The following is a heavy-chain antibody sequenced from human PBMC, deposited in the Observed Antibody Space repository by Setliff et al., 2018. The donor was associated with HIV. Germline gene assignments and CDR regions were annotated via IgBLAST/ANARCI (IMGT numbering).Heavy chain of an antibody. Sequence: ASETLSLTCAVSGYSIGSGYYWGWVRQAPGKGLEWVSAISGSGGSTYYADSVKGRFTISRDNSKNTLYLQMNSLRAEDTAVYYCAKALYNFWSGYYSDPSDPPDYWGQGTLVTVSS. CDR3: AKALYNFWSGYYSDPSDPPDY. V-gene: IGHV3-23*01. CDR1: GYSIGSGYY. D-gene: IGHD3-3*01. J-gene: IGHJ4*02. CDR2: ISGSGGST.